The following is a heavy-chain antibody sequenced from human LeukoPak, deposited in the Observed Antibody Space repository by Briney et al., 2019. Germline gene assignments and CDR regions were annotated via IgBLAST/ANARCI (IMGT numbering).Heavy chain of an antibody. V-gene: IGHV4-59*08. CDR3: ARSIGDYDILTGSHFDY. CDR1: GGSISSYY. CDR2: IYYSGST. J-gene: IGHJ4*02. Sequence: PSETLSLTCTVSGGSISSYYWSWIRQPPGKGLEWIGYIYYSGSTNYNPSLKSRVTISVDTSKNQFSLKLSSVTAADTAVYYCARSIGDYDILTGSHFDYWGQGTLVTVSS. D-gene: IGHD3-9*01.